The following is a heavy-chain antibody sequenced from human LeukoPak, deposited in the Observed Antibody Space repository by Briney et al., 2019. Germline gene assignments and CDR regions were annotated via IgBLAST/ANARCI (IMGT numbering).Heavy chain of an antibody. CDR1: GGSFSGYY. CDR3: ARGRGDYLF. Sequence: SETLSLTCAVYGGSFSGYYWSWIRQPPGKGLEWIGEINHSGSTNYNPSLKSRVTISVDTSKNQFSLKLSSMTAADTAVYYCARGRGDYLFWGQGTLVTVSS. V-gene: IGHV4-34*01. J-gene: IGHJ4*02. CDR2: INHSGST. D-gene: IGHD4-17*01.